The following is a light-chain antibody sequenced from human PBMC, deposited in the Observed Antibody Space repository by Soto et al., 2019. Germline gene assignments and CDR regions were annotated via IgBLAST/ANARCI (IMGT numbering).Light chain of an antibody. CDR3: QQYGSSPRYT. CDR1: QSVSSSY. CDR2: GAS. J-gene: IGKJ2*01. V-gene: IGKV3-20*01. Sequence: EIVLTQSPGTLSLSPGERATLSCRASQSVSSSYLAWYQQKPGQAPRLLIYGASSRATGILDRFSGSGSGTDFTLTISRLEPEDFAVYYCQQYGSSPRYTFGQGTKREIK.